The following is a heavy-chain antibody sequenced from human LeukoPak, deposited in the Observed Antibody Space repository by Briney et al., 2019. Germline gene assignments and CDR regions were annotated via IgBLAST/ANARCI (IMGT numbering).Heavy chain of an antibody. Sequence: PGGSLRLSCAASGLTFSSHAMHWVRQAPGKGLEWVAFISYGGSVKYYIDSVKGRFTISRDNSKNTMYLEMNSLRGEDTAVYYCAKDRSGEYTWDYWGQGTLVTVSS. CDR3: AKDRSGEYTWDY. D-gene: IGHD4-17*01. V-gene: IGHV3-30*18. CDR1: GLTFSSHA. CDR2: ISYGGSVK. J-gene: IGHJ4*02.